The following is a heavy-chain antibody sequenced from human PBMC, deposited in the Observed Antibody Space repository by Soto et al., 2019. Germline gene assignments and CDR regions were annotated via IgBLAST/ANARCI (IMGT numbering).Heavy chain of an antibody. Sequence: PXGTLILTCSAAGFSMSGTWMTWVRQAPGKGLEWGANVNEDGSEKNYVDSVKGRFTISRDNAKNSLYLQVNSLTAADTAVYYCARLRSGWSIDYWGQGTLVTVSS. CDR2: VNEDGSEK. D-gene: IGHD6-19*01. V-gene: IGHV3-7*03. CDR3: ARLRSGWSIDY. CDR1: GFSMSGTW. J-gene: IGHJ4*02.